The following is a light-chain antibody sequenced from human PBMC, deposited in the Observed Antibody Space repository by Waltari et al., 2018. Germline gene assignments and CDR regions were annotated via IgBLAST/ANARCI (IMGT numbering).Light chain of an antibody. CDR2: RNN. V-gene: IGLV1-47*01. Sequence: QSVLTQPPSASGTPGQRVTIPCSGSRSNIGSNYVYWYQQLPGTAPNSLIYRNNQRPSGVPDRFSGSKSGTSASLAISGLRSEDEAEYYCAAWDDSLSGRVFGGGTKLTVL. CDR1: RSNIGSNY. CDR3: AAWDDSLSGRV. J-gene: IGLJ3*02.